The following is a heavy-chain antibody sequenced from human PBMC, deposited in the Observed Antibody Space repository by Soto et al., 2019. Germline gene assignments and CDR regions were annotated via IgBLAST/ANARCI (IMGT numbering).Heavy chain of an antibody. CDR3: LRWDERRPPYYHIDV. CDR1: GDSVSGGGYY. J-gene: IGHJ6*03. Sequence: QVQLQESGPGLVRPSQTLSLTCSVSGDSVSGGGYYWTWIRQHPGKGLEWIGYIYYGGTTSYNPSRGSRATISLDTSKKHLALQLTSVTDADTAVYYCLRWDERRPPYYHIDVWGKGTSVTVSS. D-gene: IGHD1-26*01. CDR2: IYYGGTT. V-gene: IGHV4-31*03.